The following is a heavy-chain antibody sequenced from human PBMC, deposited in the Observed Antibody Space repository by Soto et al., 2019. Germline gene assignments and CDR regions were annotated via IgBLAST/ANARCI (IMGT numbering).Heavy chain of an antibody. CDR3: ARDRTDLEIAAGPYYDY. CDR1: GYTFTGYY. Sequence: ASVKVSCKASGYTFTGYYIHWVRQAPGQGLEWMGWINPNSGGTSYAQKFQGWVTMTRDTSINTAYMELSRLKSDDTAVYYCARDRTDLEIAAGPYYDYWGQGTLVTVSS. CDR2: INPNSGGT. D-gene: IGHD6-25*01. J-gene: IGHJ4*02. V-gene: IGHV1-2*04.